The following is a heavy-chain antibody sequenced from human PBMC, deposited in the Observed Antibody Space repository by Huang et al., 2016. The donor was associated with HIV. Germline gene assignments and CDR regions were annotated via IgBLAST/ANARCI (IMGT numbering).Heavy chain of an antibody. Sequence: QVQLVQSGAEVKNPGASVRVSCKASGYTFTDSNIHWVRQAPGQGLEWMGWINPKRGGTIYAQGFQGRITRTRDTTISTVHMDLRRIQSDDTAVYFCARDWSFGSSTSPADWGQGTLVTVSS. CDR1: GYTFTDSN. D-gene: IGHD6-6*01. V-gene: IGHV1-2*02. CDR2: INPKRGGT. CDR3: ARDWSFGSSTSPAD. J-gene: IGHJ4*02.